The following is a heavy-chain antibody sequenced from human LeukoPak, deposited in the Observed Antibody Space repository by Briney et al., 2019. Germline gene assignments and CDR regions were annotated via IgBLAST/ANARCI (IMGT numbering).Heavy chain of an antibody. CDR1: GYTFTSYG. CDR2: ISAYNGNT. Sequence: GASVKVSCKASGYTFTSYGISWVRQAPGQGLEWMGWISAYNGNTNYAQKLQGRVTMTTDTSTSTAYMELRSLRSDDTAVYYCARDRGSSWRSYYFHYWGQGTLVTVSS. J-gene: IGHJ4*02. CDR3: ARDRGSSWRSYYFHY. D-gene: IGHD6-13*01. V-gene: IGHV1-18*01.